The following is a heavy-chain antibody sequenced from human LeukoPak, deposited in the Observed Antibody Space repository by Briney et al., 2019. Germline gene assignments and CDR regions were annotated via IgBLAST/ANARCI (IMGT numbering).Heavy chain of an antibody. D-gene: IGHD6-13*01. Sequence: PSETLSLTCTVSGGSMSSYYWSWIRQPPGKGLEWIGYMSNRGSTNYNPSLKSRVTISVDTSKNQFSLKMTSVTAADTAVYHCARWGQYGSNWYIDYWGQGILVAVSS. CDR3: ARWGQYGSNWYIDY. J-gene: IGHJ4*02. CDR2: MSNRGST. V-gene: IGHV4-59*01. CDR1: GGSMSSYY.